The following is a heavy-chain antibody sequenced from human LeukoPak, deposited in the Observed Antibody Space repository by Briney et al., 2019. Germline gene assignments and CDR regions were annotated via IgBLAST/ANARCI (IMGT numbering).Heavy chain of an antibody. J-gene: IGHJ6*03. CDR3: AREAAAGPHYYYYYMDV. CDR1: GGSISSYY. Sequence: SETLSLTCTVSGGSISSYYWSWIRQPPGKGLEWIGYIYYSGSTNYNPSLKSRVTISVDTSKNQFSLKLSSVTAADTAVYYCAREAAAGPHYYYYYMDVWGKGTTVTVS. D-gene: IGHD6-13*01. CDR2: IYYSGST. V-gene: IGHV4-59*01.